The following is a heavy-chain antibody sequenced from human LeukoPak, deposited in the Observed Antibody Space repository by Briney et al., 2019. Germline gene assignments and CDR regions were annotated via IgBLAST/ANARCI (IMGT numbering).Heavy chain of an antibody. CDR3: ARVPSDGDRYYFDY. D-gene: IGHD5-24*01. Sequence: SETLSLTCSVSGGSIISSTYYWGWIRQPPGKGLEWIGTIYYSGSTYFNPSLKSRVTISVDTSKNQFSLKMSSVTAADTAIYYCARVPSDGDRYYFDYWGQGTLVTVSS. V-gene: IGHV4-39*01. CDR2: IYYSGST. CDR1: GGSIISSTYY. J-gene: IGHJ4*02.